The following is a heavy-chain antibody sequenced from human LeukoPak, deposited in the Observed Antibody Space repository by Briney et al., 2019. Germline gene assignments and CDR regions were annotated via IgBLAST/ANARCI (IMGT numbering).Heavy chain of an antibody. J-gene: IGHJ5*02. D-gene: IGHD2-15*01. CDR2: IYYSGST. CDR3: TSLGYCSGGSCYGWFDP. Sequence: PSETLSLTCTVSGGSIISYYWSWIRQPPGKGLEWIGYIYYSGSTNYNPSLKSRVTISVDTSKHQFSLKLSSVTAADTAVYYCTSLGYCSGGSCYGWFDPWGQGTLVTVSS. V-gene: IGHV4-59*08. CDR1: GGSIISYY.